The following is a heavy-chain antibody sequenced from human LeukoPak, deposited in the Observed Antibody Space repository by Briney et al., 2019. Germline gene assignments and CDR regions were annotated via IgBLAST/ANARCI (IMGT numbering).Heavy chain of an antibody. CDR1: GFTFSSYA. J-gene: IGHJ4*02. D-gene: IGHD6-13*01. V-gene: IGHV3-30-3*01. CDR2: ISYDGSNK. CDR3: ARDLYGIAGQY. Sequence: GGSLRLSCAASGFTFSSYAMHWVRQAPGKGLEWVAVISYDGSNKYYADSVKGRFTISRDNSKNTLYLQMNSPRAEDTAVYYCARDLYGIAGQYWGQGTLVTVSS.